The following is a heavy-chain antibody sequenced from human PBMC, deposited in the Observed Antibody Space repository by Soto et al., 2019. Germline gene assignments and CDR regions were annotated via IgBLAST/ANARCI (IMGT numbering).Heavy chain of an antibody. CDR3: ARNLFPYLVVAVGASTRVEFDF. J-gene: IGHJ4*02. Sequence: PGGSLRLSCAASGFTFTRHWMSWVRQAPGKGLEWVASIKQDGSEKYYVDSVKGRFTISRDNAKNSLYLQMNSLRAEDTAVYYCARNLFPYLVVAVGASTRVEFDFWGQGA. V-gene: IGHV3-7*01. CDR1: GFTFTRHW. CDR2: IKQDGSEK. D-gene: IGHD2-2*01.